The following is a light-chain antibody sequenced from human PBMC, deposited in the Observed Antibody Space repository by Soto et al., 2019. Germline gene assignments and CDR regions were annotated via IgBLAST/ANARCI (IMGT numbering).Light chain of an antibody. CDR2: LGS. J-gene: IGKJ1*01. V-gene: IGKV2-28*01. CDR1: QSLLHSNGYDY. Sequence: DIVVTQSPLSLPVTPGEPASISCRSSQSLLHSNGYDYLDWYLQKPGQSPQLLIYLGSNRASGGPDRFSGSGSGTDFTLKISRVEAEDVGLYYCMQALHAPLTFGQGTKVDIK. CDR3: MQALHAPLT.